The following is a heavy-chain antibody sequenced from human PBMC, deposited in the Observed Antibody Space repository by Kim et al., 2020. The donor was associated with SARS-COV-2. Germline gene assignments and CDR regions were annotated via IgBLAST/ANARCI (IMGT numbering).Heavy chain of an antibody. J-gene: IGHJ6*02. CDR1: GGTFSNYA. D-gene: IGHD1-26*01. CDR3: ARVSYDIVSTHYYYAMDA. CDR2: IIPIFGTA. V-gene: IGHV1-69*13. Sequence: SVKVSCKTSGGTFSNYAISWVRQAPGQGLEWMGGIIPIFGTANYAQKFQGRVTITADESTTTAYMELSSLRSEDTAVYYCARVSYDIVSTHYYYAMDAWGPGNTVTVSS.